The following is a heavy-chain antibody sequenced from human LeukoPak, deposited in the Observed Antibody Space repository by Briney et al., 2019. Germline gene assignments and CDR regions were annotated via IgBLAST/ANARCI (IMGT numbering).Heavy chain of an antibody. CDR3: ARDLAVAGHLEYYFDY. J-gene: IGHJ4*02. V-gene: IGHV3-33*08. CDR1: GFTFSNYW. D-gene: IGHD6-19*01. CDR2: IWYDGSNK. Sequence: GGSLRLSCAASGFTFSNYWMNWVRQAPGKGLEWVAVIWYDGSNKYYADSVKGRFTISRDNSKNTLYLQMNSLRAEDTAVYYCARDLAVAGHLEYYFDYWGQGTLVTVSS.